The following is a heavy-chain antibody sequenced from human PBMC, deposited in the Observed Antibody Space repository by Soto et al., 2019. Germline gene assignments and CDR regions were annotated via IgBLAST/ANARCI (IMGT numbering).Heavy chain of an antibody. J-gene: IGHJ4*02. Sequence: ASVKVSCKASGYTFTSYYMHWVRQAPGQGLEWMGIINPSGGSTSYAQKFQGWVTMTRDTSISTAYMELSRLRSDDTAVYYCARRGYSYGASLFAFDYWGQGTLVTVSS. V-gene: IGHV1-46*01. CDR1: GYTFTSYY. CDR2: INPSGGST. CDR3: ARRGYSYGASLFAFDY. D-gene: IGHD5-18*01.